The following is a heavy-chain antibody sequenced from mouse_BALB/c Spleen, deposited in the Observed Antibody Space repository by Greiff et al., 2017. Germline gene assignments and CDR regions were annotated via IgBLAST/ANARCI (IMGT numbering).Heavy chain of an antibody. CDR1: GYTFTSYW. D-gene: IGHD2-2*01. Sequence: QVQLQQPGAELVRPGASVKLSCKASGYTFTSYWINWVKQRPGQGLEWIGNIYPSDSYTNYNQKFKEKATLTVDKSSSTAYMQLSSPTSEDSAVYYCTRGYDSYAMDYWGQGTSVTVSS. CDR3: TRGYDSYAMDY. V-gene: IGHV1-69*02. J-gene: IGHJ4*01. CDR2: IYPSDSYT.